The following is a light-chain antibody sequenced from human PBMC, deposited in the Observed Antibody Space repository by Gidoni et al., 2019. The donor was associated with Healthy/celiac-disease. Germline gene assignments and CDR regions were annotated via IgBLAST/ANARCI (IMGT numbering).Light chain of an antibody. V-gene: IGKV3-11*01. CDR2: DAS. CDR3: QQRSNWPPL. CDR1: QSFSSY. Sequence: DIVLTQSPATLSLSPRSRATLSCSASQSFSSYLAWYQQKPGQAPRLLIYDASNRATGIPARFSGSGSGTDFTLTISSLEPEDFAVYYCQQRSNWPPLFXQXTKVEIK. J-gene: IGKJ1*01.